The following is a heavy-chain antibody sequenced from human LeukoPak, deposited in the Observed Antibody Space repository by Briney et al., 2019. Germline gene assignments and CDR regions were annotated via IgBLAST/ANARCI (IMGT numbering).Heavy chain of an antibody. V-gene: IGHV1-2*02. CDR1: GYTFTGYY. J-gene: IGHJ3*02. Sequence: ASVKVSCKTSGYTFTGYYIHWVRQAPGQGLEWMGWINPNSGGTNYAQKFQGRVTMTRDTSISTAYMELSRLRSDDTAVYYCARVQITMIVVVRFYAFDIWGQGTMVTVSS. CDR2: INPNSGGT. CDR3: ARVQITMIVVVRFYAFDI. D-gene: IGHD3-22*01.